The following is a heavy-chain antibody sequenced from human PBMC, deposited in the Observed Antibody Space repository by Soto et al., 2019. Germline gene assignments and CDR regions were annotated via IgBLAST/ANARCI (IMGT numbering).Heavy chain of an antibody. D-gene: IGHD1-1*01. CDR2: IRSKANSYAT. CDR1: GFTFSGSA. CDR3: TRHEGPGYS. Sequence: PGGSRRLSCAASGFTFSGSAMHWVRQASGKGLEWVGRIRSKANSYATAYAASVKGRFTISRDDSKNTAYLQMNSLKTEDAAVYYCTRHEGPGYSWGQGTLVTVSS. J-gene: IGHJ4*02. V-gene: IGHV3-73*01.